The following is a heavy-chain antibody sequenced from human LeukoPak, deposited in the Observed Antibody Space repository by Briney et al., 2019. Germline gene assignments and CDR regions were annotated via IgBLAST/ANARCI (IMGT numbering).Heavy chain of an antibody. V-gene: IGHV3-21*04. Sequence: GGSLRLSCAASGFTFSDYTMNWVRQAPGKGLQWVSSITGSSSYISYADSVKGRFTISRDNAKNSLYLQMNSLRAEDTALYYCARDPETTYSSSWFDYWGQGTLVTVSS. CDR2: ITGSSSYI. J-gene: IGHJ4*02. D-gene: IGHD6-13*01. CDR3: ARDPETTYSSSWFDY. CDR1: GFTFSDYT.